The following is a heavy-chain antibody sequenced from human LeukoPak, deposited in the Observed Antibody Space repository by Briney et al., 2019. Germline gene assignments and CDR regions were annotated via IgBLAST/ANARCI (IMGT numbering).Heavy chain of an antibody. Sequence: SETLSLTCAVSGGSFSEYYWSWIRQPPGKGPEWIGEISQSGSTNYNPSLKTRVSISLDTSKNQFSLKVTSVTAADTAFYYCARTYDTNGYTSDYWGQGALVTVSS. J-gene: IGHJ4*02. V-gene: IGHV4-34*01. CDR2: ISQSGST. CDR3: ARTYDTNGYTSDY. D-gene: IGHD3-22*01. CDR1: GGSFSEYY.